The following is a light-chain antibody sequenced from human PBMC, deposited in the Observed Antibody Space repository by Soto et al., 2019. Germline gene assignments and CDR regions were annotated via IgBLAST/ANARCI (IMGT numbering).Light chain of an antibody. Sequence: EIVLTQSPDTLSLSPGERVTLSCRASQSLSRNFLVWYQQKPGQAPRLLIYRASTRATCIPDRFTGSGSGTDFTLTISRLEPEDFAVDYCQQYESAPITFGGGAKVEIK. CDR1: QSLSRNF. V-gene: IGKV3-20*01. CDR3: QQYESAPIT. J-gene: IGKJ4*02. CDR2: RAS.